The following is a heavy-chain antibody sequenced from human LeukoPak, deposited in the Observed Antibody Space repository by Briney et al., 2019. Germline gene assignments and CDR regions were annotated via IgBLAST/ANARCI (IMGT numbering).Heavy chain of an antibody. V-gene: IGHV3-11*06. J-gene: IGHJ6*02. CDR2: ISPSRGNA. CDR3: ARGHFGMDV. CDR1: GFTLSDWF. D-gene: IGHD3-3*02. Sequence: GGSLRLSCAASGFTLSDWFMTWIRQAPGKGLECISYISPSRGNADYADSVKGRFTISRDNTHNVLYLQMNSLRVEDAAVYYCARGHFGMDVWGQGTTVTVSS.